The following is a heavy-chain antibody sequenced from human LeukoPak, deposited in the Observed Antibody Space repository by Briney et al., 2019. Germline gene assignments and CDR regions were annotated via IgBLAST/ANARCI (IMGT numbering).Heavy chain of an antibody. V-gene: IGHV1-18*01. Sequence: ASVKVSCKASGYTFTSYGISWVRQAPGQGLEWMGWISAYNGNTNYAQKLQGRVTMTTDTSTSTAYMELRSLRSDDTAVYYCARDTMIAFGEVIGPNEFDYWGQGTLVTVSS. D-gene: IGHD3-16*02. CDR2: ISAYNGNT. CDR1: GYTFTSYG. J-gene: IGHJ4*02. CDR3: ARDTMIAFGEVIGPNEFDY.